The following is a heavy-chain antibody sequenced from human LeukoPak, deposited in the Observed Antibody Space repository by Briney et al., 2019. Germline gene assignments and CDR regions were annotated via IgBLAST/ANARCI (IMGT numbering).Heavy chain of an antibody. D-gene: IGHD3-9*01. CDR2: IYYSGST. CDR1: GGSISSTSYY. CDR3: AKTNRLRYFDSHAFDI. V-gene: IGHV4-39*07. Sequence: SETLSLTCTVSGGSISSTSYYWGWIRQPPGKGLEWIGSIYYSGSTYYNPSLKSRVTISVDTSKNQFSLKLNSVTAADTAVYYCAKTNRLRYFDSHAFDIWGQGTMVTVSS. J-gene: IGHJ3*02.